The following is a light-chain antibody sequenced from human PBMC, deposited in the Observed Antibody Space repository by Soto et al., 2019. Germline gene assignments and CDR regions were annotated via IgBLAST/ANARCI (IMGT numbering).Light chain of an antibody. Sequence: QSALPQPASVSGSPGQTIIISCTGTSSDIGGSNSVSWYQQHPDRAPKLILFDVSHRPSKIPDRFSGSQSGTTAFLTISGLQAVDEADYYCSSSSTSGTLVVFGGGTKLTVL. CDR3: SSSSTSGTLVV. J-gene: IGLJ3*02. CDR2: DVS. V-gene: IGLV2-14*01. CDR1: SSDIGGSNS.